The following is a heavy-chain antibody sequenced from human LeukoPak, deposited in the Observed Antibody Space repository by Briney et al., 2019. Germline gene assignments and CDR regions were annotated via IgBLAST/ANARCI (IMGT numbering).Heavy chain of an antibody. V-gene: IGHV3-23*01. CDR2: LSTSGAAT. J-gene: IGHJ4*02. CDR1: GFTFSSFS. D-gene: IGHD2-2*01. CDR3: AKASVVVPAYREDYFDY. Sequence: GGSLRLSCAASGFTFSSFSMNWVRQAPGKGLEWVSTLSTSGAATYYADSVKGRFTISRDNSKSTLYLQMNSLRAEDTAVYYCAKASVVVPAYREDYFDYWGQGTLVTVSS.